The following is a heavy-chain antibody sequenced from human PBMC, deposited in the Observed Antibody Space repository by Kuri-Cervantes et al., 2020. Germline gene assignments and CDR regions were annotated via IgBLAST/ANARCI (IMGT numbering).Heavy chain of an antibody. V-gene: IGHV4-34*01. CDR2: INHSGST. CDR3: ARGSRGRGYYYMDV. CDR1: GGSISSYY. D-gene: IGHD3-16*01. J-gene: IGHJ6*03. Sequence: SETLSLTCTVSGGSISSYYWSWIRQPPGKGLEWIGEINHSGSTNYNSSLKSRVSISVDTSKNQFSLKLRSVTAADTAVYYCARGSRGRGYYYMDVWGKGTTVTVSS.